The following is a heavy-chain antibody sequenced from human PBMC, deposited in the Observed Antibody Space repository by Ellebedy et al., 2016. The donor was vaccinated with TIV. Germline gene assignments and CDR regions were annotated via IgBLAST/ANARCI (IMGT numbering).Heavy chain of an antibody. V-gene: IGHV3-7*01. CDR3: VIEYSYGSGPFFH. J-gene: IGHJ4*02. Sequence: GESLKISCAASGFRFSSFWMSWVRQAPGKGLEWVANIKQDGPEIFYVDSVKGRFTISRDNAKNSLFLQLNSLSAEDTAVYYCVIEYSYGSGPFFHWGQGTLVTVSS. CDR1: GFRFSSFW. D-gene: IGHD3-10*01. CDR2: IKQDGPEI.